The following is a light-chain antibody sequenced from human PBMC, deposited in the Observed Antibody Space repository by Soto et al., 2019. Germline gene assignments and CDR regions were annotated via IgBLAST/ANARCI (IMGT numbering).Light chain of an antibody. CDR2: EVN. CDR3: SSYACSSNV. Sequence: QSVLTQPPSASGSPGKSVAISCTGTSSDVGGYNYVSWYQQHPGKAPKLMIYEVNKRPSGVPDRFSGSKSGNTASLTVSGLQAEDEADSYCSSYACSSNVFGTSTKVTV. V-gene: IGLV2-8*01. J-gene: IGLJ1*01. CDR1: SSDVGGYNY.